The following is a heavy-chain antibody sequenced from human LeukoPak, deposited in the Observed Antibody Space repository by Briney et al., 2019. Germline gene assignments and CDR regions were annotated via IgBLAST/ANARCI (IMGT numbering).Heavy chain of an antibody. CDR1: GYTFTSYG. Sequence: ASVKVSCKASGYTFTSYGISWVRQAPGQGLEWMGWVSAYNGNTNYAQKLQGRATMTTDTSTSTAYMELRSLRSDDTAVYYCARAENYDFWSGYYKGGYNWFDPWGQGTLVTVSS. D-gene: IGHD3-3*01. CDR2: VSAYNGNT. J-gene: IGHJ5*02. CDR3: ARAENYDFWSGYYKGGYNWFDP. V-gene: IGHV1-18*01.